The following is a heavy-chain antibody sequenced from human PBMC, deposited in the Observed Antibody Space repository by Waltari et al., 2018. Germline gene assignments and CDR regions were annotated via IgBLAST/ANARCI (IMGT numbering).Heavy chain of an antibody. CDR2: IIPIFGTA. J-gene: IGHJ6*03. V-gene: IGHV1-69*05. D-gene: IGHD1-26*01. CDR3: ARDPTPYSGYDYYYMDV. CDR1: GGTFSSYA. Sequence: QVQLVQSGAEVKKPGSSVKVSCKASGGTFSSYAISWVRQAPGQGLEWMGGIIPIFGTANYAYKIQSRDTITTDEATSTAYMERSSLRSEDTAVYYCARDPTPYSGYDYYYMDVWGKGTTVTVSS.